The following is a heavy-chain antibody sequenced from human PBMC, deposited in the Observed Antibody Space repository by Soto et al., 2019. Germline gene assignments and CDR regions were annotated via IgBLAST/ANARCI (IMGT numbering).Heavy chain of an antibody. D-gene: IGHD2-15*01. CDR1: GFSVSTSGVG. J-gene: IGHJ6*02. CDR2: IYWDGDE. CDR3: AHKGGRGAGMDV. V-gene: IGHV2-5*02. Sequence: QITLKESGPTLVKPTQTLTLTCTFSGFSVSTSGVGVAWIRQPPGKALEWLALIYWDGDERYSPFLQSRVTITKDISKNQVVLTMTNMDPVDTATYYCAHKGGRGAGMDVWGQGTTVTVSS.